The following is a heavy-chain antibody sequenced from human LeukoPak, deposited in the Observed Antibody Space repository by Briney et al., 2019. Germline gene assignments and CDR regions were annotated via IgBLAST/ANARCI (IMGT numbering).Heavy chain of an antibody. CDR1: GGSISSSSYY. V-gene: IGHV4-39*01. CDR3: ASFGLLFDY. CDR2: IYYSGST. Sequence: SETLSLTCTVSGGSISSSSYYWGWIRQPPGKGLEWIGSIYYSGSTYYNPSLKSRVTISVDTSKNQFSLKLSSVTAADTAVYYCASFGLLFDYWGRGTLVTVSS. D-gene: IGHD2-15*01. J-gene: IGHJ4*02.